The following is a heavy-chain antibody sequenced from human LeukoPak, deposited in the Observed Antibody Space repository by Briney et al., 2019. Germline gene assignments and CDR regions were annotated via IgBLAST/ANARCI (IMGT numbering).Heavy chain of an antibody. V-gene: IGHV3-30*02. Sequence: GGSLRLPCAASGFTFSSYGMHWVRQAPGKGLEWVSYIQYDGNDQHYPDSVKGRFTISRDNSKNTLYLQMNSLRGEDTAIYFCARDVNLRQLVDWGQGTLVTVSS. J-gene: IGHJ4*02. D-gene: IGHD6-6*01. CDR3: ARDVNLRQLVD. CDR2: IQYDGNDQ. CDR1: GFTFSSYG.